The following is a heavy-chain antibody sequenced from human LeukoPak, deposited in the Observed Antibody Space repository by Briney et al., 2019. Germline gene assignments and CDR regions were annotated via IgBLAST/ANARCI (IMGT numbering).Heavy chain of an antibody. J-gene: IGHJ4*02. CDR1: GFSLRTTGVG. D-gene: IGHD3-10*01. Sequence: SGPTLVNPTQTLTLTCTFSGFSLRTTGVGVGWIRQPPGKALEWLALMYWNDDKRYSSSLKSRLTITKDTSKNQVVLTMTNMDPVDTATYYCAQRALWFGEYLFDYWGQGTLVTVSS. CDR2: MYWNDDK. CDR3: AQRALWFGEYLFDY. V-gene: IGHV2-5*01.